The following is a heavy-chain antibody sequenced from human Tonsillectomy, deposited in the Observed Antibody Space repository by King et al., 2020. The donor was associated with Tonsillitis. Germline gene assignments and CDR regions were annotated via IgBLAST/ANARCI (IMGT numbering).Heavy chain of an antibody. Sequence: QLQESGPGLVKPSETLSLTCTVSGGSITTYYWSWIRQPPGRGLEWIGYISYTGKTNSNPALMSRVTISVDTSKNQFSLKLSSVTAADTAVYYCARDVNWKWFDPWGQGTLVTVSS. D-gene: IGHD1-20*01. V-gene: IGHV4-59*01. CDR1: GGSITTYY. CDR2: ISYTGKT. J-gene: IGHJ5*02. CDR3: ARDVNWKWFDP.